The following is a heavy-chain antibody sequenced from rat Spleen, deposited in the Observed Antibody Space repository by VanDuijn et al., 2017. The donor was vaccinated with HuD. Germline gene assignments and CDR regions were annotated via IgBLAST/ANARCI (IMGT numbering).Heavy chain of an antibody. CDR2: ISSGGKT. CDR3: VREANYPGITFDY. D-gene: IGHD1-4*01. Sequence: QVQLKESGPGLVQPSQTLSLTCTVSGFSLTSNVVSWVRQPPGKGLEWIAAISSGGKTYYKSTLKSRLSVSRDTSKSQVFLKMDSLQTEDTATYYCVREANYPGITFDYWGQGVMVTVSS. V-gene: IGHV2S12*01. J-gene: IGHJ2*01. CDR1: GFSLTSNV.